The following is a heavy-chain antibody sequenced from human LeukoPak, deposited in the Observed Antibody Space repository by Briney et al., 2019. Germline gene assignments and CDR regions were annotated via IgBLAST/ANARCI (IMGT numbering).Heavy chain of an antibody. CDR2: IYYSGST. Sequence: PSETLSLTCTVSGGSISSYYWSWIRQPPGKGLEWIGYIYYSGSTNYNPSLKSRVTISVDTSKNQFSLKLSSVTAADTAVYYCARARHGYSGYDLYYYYYMDVWGKGTTVTISS. CDR3: ARARHGYSGYDLYYYYYMDV. J-gene: IGHJ6*03. CDR1: GGSISSYY. D-gene: IGHD5-12*01. V-gene: IGHV4-59*01.